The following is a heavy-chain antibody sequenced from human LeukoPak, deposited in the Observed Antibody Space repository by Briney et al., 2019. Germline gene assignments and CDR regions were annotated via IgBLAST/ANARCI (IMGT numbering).Heavy chain of an antibody. D-gene: IGHD3-3*01. CDR1: GYTFTGYY. J-gene: IGHJ4*02. V-gene: IGHV1-2*02. CDR2: INPNNGST. Sequence: ASVKVSCKASGYTFTGYYMHWVRQAPGQGLAWMGWINPNNGSTNYAQKFQGRVTMTRDTSISTAYMELSRLRSDDTAVYYCALYSYYDFWSGYRVEYYFDYWGQGTLVTVSS. CDR3: ALYSYYDFWSGYRVEYYFDY.